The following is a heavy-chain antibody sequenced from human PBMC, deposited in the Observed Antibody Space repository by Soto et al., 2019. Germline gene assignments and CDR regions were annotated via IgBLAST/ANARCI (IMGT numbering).Heavy chain of an antibody. CDR1: GGTFSSYT. CDR3: ARGGYSSGWYVGYFDL. V-gene: IGHV1-69*02. D-gene: IGHD6-19*01. CDR2: IIPILGIA. Sequence: QVQLVQSGAEVKKPGSSVKVSCKASGGTFSSYTISWVRQAPGQGLEWMGRIIPILGIANYAQKFQGRVTITADKSTGTAYMELSSLRSEDTAVYYCARGGYSSGWYVGYFDLWGRGTLVTVSS. J-gene: IGHJ2*01.